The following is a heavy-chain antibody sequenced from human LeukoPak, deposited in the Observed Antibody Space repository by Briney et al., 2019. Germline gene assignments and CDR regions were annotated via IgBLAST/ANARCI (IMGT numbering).Heavy chain of an antibody. D-gene: IGHD3-22*01. CDR1: GGSISSSTYY. Sequence: SETLSLTCTVSGGSISSSTYYWGWIRQPPGKRLEWIGTIYYSGSTYYNPSLKSRVTISVDTSKNQFSLELSSVTAADTAVYYCARQGTSGSYLTGLDVWGQGTTVTVSS. CDR3: ARQGTSGSYLTGLDV. V-gene: IGHV4-39*01. CDR2: IYYSGST. J-gene: IGHJ6*02.